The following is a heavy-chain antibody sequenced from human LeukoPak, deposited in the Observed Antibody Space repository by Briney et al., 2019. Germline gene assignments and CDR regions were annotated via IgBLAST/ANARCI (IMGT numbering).Heavy chain of an antibody. D-gene: IGHD1-26*01. CDR2: INPNSGGT. CDR3: ARLRVVGATGYYFDY. CDR1: GYTFTGYY. J-gene: IGHJ4*02. V-gene: IGHV1-2*06. Sequence: ASVTVSCKASGYTFTGYYMHWVRQAPGQGGEWMGRINPNSGGTNYAQKFQGRGTITRDTSISTAYMELSRLRSDDPAVYYCARLRVVGATGYYFDYWGQGTLVTVSS.